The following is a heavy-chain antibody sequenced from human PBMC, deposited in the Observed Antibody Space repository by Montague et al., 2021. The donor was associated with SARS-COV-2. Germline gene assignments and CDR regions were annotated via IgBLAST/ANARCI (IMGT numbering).Heavy chain of an antibody. CDR3: AKDQGDCSSSRCFRGWTYYYYGMDV. J-gene: IGHJ6*02. CDR2: ISYDGSNK. CDR1: GFTFSSYG. Sequence: SLRLSCAASGFTFSSYGIHWVRQAPGKGLEWVAVISYDGSNKHYXDSVKGRFTISRDNSKHTLYLQMNSLRAEDTAVYYCAKDQGDCSSSRCFRGWTYYYYGMDVWGQGTTVTVSS. D-gene: IGHD2-2*01. V-gene: IGHV3-30*18.